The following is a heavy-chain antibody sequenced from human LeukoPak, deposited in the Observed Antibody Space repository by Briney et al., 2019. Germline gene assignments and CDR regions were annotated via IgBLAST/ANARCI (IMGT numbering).Heavy chain of an antibody. CDR3: AREGYDILTGSTRASDI. J-gene: IGHJ3*02. V-gene: IGHV4-30-4*01. CDR1: GGSISSGDHY. CDR2: IYYRGGT. Sequence: PSQTLSLTCTDSGGSISSGDHYWSWIRQPPGKGLEWLGHIYYRGGTNYNPSLKSRVSISVDTSKNQFSLKLTSVTAADTAVYYCAREGYDILTGSTRASDIWGHGTKVIVSS. D-gene: IGHD3-9*01.